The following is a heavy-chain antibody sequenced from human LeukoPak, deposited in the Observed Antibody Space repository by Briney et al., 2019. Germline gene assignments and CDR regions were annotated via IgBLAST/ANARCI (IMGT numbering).Heavy chain of an antibody. CDR2: ISAYNGNT. CDR3: ARQDSSGWYVLVPLDY. V-gene: IGHV1-18*01. D-gene: IGHD6-19*01. Sequence: GASVKVSCKSSGYTFTNYGITWVRQAPGQGLEWMGWISAYNGNTNYAQKLQGRVTMTTDTSTSTAYMELRSLRSDDTAMYYCARQDSSGWYVLVPLDYWGQGTLVTVSS. J-gene: IGHJ4*02. CDR1: GYTFTNYG.